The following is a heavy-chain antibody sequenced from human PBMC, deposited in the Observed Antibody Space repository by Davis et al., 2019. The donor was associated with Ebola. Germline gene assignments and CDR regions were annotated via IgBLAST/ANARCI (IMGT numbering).Heavy chain of an antibody. D-gene: IGHD3-9*01. CDR1: GFTFSSYG. CDR2: IWYDGSNK. CDR3: ARVRYDILTGYLDYYYGMDV. V-gene: IGHV3-33*01. Sequence: GESLKISCAASGFTFSSYGMHWVRQAPGKGLEWVAVIWYDGSNKYYADSVKGRFTISRDNSKNTLYLQMNSLRAEDTAVCYCARVRYDILTGYLDYYYGMDVWGQGTTVTVSS. J-gene: IGHJ6*02.